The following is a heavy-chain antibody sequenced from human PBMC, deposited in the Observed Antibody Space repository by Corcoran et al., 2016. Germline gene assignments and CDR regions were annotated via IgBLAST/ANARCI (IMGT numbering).Heavy chain of an antibody. CDR1: GGSISSSSYY. J-gene: IGHJ6*02. CDR3: ARRPYYDGSGRHKTRYGMDV. D-gene: IGHD3-10*01. Sequence: LQLQESGPGLVKPSETLSLTCTVSGGSISSSSYYWGWIRQPPGKGLEWIGSIYYSGSTYYNPSLKSRVTISVATSKNQFSLKLSSVTAADTAVYYCARRPYYDGSGRHKTRYGMDVWGQGTTVTVSS. V-gene: IGHV4-39*01. CDR2: IYYSGST.